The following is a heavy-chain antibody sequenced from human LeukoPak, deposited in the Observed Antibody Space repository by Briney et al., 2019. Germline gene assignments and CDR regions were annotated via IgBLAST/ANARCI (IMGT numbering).Heavy chain of an antibody. CDR2: ISSSGSTI. CDR1: GFTFSSYS. CDR3: ARVGYSSSWYVSPTLYYFDY. D-gene: IGHD6-13*01. V-gene: IGHV3-48*04. Sequence: PGGSLRLSCAASGFTFSSYSMSWVRQAPGKGLEWVSYISSSGSTIYYADSVKGRFTISRDNAKNSLYLQMNSLRAEDTAVYYCARVGYSSSWYVSPTLYYFDYWGQGTLVTVSS. J-gene: IGHJ4*02.